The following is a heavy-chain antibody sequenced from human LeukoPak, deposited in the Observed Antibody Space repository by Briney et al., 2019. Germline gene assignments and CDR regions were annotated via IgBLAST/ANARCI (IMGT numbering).Heavy chain of an antibody. D-gene: IGHD2-2*01. J-gene: IGHJ5*02. CDR2: INPNSGGT. V-gene: IGHV1-2*02. Sequence: ASVKVSCKASGYTFTGYYMHWVRQAPGQGLGWMGWINPNSGGTNYAQKFQGRVTMTRDTSISTAYMELSRLRSDDTAVYYCATDIVVVPAAMPASDPWGQGTLVTVSS. CDR3: ATDIVVVPAAMPASDP. CDR1: GYTFTGYY.